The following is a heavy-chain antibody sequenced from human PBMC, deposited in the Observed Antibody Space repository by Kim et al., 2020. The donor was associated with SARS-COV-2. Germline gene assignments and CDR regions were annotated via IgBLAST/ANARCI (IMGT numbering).Heavy chain of an antibody. Sequence: PSHKSRVTISVETSKNQFSLKVGSVTAADTAVYYCAGVVGDYGDPDGFDIWGQGTMVTVSS. V-gene: IGHV4-59*01. D-gene: IGHD4-17*01. CDR3: AGVVGDYGDPDGFDI. J-gene: IGHJ3*02.